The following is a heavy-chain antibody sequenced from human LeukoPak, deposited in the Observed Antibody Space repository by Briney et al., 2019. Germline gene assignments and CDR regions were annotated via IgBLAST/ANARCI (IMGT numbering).Heavy chain of an antibody. J-gene: IGHJ4*02. CDR2: ISSSSSYI. Sequence: GGSLRLSCAASGFTFSSYSMNWVRQAPGKGLEWVSSISSSSSYIYYADSVKGRFTISRDNAKNSLHLQMNSLRAEDTAVYYCASGSVGALDYWGQGTLVTVSS. CDR3: ASGSVGALDY. CDR1: GFTFSSYS. D-gene: IGHD1-26*01. V-gene: IGHV3-21*01.